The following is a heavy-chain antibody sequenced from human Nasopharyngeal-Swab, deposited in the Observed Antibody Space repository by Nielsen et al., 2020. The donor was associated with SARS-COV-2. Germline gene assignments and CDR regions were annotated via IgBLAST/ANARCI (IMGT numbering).Heavy chain of an antibody. D-gene: IGHD5-12*01. CDR3: ARGFIVATIFHYYYMDV. CDR2: MNPNSGNT. Sequence: ASVQVSCKASGYTFTSYDINWVRQATGQGLEWMGWMNPNSGNTGYAQKFQGRVTMTRNTSISTAYMELSSLRSEDTAVYYCARGFIVATIFHYYYMDVWGKGTTVTVSS. CDR1: GYTFTSYD. J-gene: IGHJ6*03. V-gene: IGHV1-8*01.